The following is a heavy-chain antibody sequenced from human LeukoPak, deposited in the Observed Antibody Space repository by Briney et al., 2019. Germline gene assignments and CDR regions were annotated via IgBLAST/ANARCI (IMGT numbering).Heavy chain of an antibody. CDR2: IYHSGST. D-gene: IGHD3-3*01. J-gene: IGHJ3*02. CDR3: ARDRIKTYYDFWSGYRDAFDI. Sequence: SETLSLTCAVSGGSISSSNWWSWVRQPPGQGLEWIGEIYHSGSTNYNPSLKSRVTISVDKSKNQFSLKLSSVTAADTAVYYCARDRIKTYYDFWSGYRDAFDIWGQGTMVTVSS. CDR1: GGSISSSNW. V-gene: IGHV4-4*02.